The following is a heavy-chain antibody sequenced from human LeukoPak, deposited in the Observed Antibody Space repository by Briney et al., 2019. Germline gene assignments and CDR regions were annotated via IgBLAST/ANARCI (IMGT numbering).Heavy chain of an antibody. D-gene: IGHD6-6*01. V-gene: IGHV3-7*01. J-gene: IGHJ4*02. CDR2: IKQDGREK. Sequence: PGGSLRLSCAASGFTFTNAWMSWVRQAPGKGLEWVANIKQDGREKYYVDSVMGRFTISRDNAKNSLYLQMNSLRAEDTAVYYRARDRSSFFFDYWGQGTLVTVSS. CDR1: GFTFTNAW. CDR3: ARDRSSFFFDY.